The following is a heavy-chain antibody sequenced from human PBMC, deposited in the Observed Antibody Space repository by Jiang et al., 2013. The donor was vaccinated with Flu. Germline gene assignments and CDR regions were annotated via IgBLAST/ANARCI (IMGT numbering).Heavy chain of an antibody. CDR3: ARDLYRSYDF. D-gene: IGHD3-10*01. CDR1: GYTFTGYY. J-gene: IGHJ4*02. V-gene: IGHV1-2*02. Sequence: SGAEVKKPGASVKVSCKASGYTFTGYYMHWVRQSPGQGLQWMGWISTKNGDTDYAQAFQGRVTMTRDTPISTVYMELASLRSDDTAIYYCARDLYRSYDFWGQGTLVTVSS. CDR2: ISTKNGDT.